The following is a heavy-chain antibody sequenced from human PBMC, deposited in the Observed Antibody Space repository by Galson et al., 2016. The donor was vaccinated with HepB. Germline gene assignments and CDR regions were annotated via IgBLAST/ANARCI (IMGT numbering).Heavy chain of an antibody. Sequence: QSGAEVKKPGESLRISCKGSGYSFTSYWINWVRQMPGKGLEWMGTIDPSDSYTNYSPSFQGQVTISADKSISTAYLQWSSLKASDTAMYYCARVEVAATPYYFDYWGQGTLVTASS. CDR3: ARVEVAATPYYFDY. J-gene: IGHJ4*02. CDR1: GYSFTSYW. V-gene: IGHV5-10-1*04. D-gene: IGHD2-15*01. CDR2: IDPSDSYT.